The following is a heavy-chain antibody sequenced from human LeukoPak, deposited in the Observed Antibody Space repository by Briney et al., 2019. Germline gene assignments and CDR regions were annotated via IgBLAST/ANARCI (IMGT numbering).Heavy chain of an antibody. CDR3: ARDLGDSSGYMPIYYYYGMDV. Sequence: GGSLRLSCAASGFAVSNKFMYWVRQAPGKGLEWVAVIWYDGSNKYYADSVKGRFTISRDNSKNTLYLQMNSLRAEDTAVYYCARDLGDSSGYMPIYYYYGMDVWGQGTTVTVSS. CDR2: IWYDGSNK. V-gene: IGHV3-33*07. J-gene: IGHJ6*02. CDR1: GFAVSNKF. D-gene: IGHD3-22*01.